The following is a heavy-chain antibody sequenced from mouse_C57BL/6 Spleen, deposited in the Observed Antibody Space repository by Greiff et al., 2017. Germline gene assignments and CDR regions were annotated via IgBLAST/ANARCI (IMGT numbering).Heavy chain of an antibody. CDR3: ARPSYGSSYDWYFDV. D-gene: IGHD1-1*01. CDR2: IHPNSGST. V-gene: IGHV1-64*01. J-gene: IGHJ1*03. Sequence: QVQLQQPGAELVKPGASVKLSCKASGYTFTSYWMHWVKQRPGQGLEWIGMIHPNSGSTNYNEKFKSKATLTVDKSSSTAYMQLSSLTSEDSAVYYCARPSYGSSYDWYFDVWGTGTTVTVSS. CDR1: GYTFTSYW.